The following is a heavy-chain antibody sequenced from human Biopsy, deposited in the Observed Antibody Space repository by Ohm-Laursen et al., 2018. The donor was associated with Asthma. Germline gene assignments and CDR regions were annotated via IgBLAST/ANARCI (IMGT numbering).Heavy chain of an antibody. J-gene: IGHJ4*02. CDR2: IYSGGTS. D-gene: IGHD3-22*01. CDR3: ARGDSSNWSHYYFDY. Sequence: SLRLSCAASGFAVSRDYMFWARQAPGKGLEWVPVIYSGGTSHTADSVRGRFTISRDYSKNTLYLQMHSLRAEDTAVYYCARGDSSNWSHYYFDYWGQGTLATVSS. CDR1: GFAVSRDY. V-gene: IGHV3-53*01.